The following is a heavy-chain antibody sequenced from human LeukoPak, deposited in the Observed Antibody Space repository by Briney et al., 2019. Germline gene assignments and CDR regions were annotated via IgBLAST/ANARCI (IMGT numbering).Heavy chain of an antibody. CDR1: GGTFSSYP. CDR3: ARDGRQASAFSYGPNWFDP. V-gene: IGHV1-69*13. D-gene: IGHD5-18*01. J-gene: IGHJ5*02. CDR2: IIPIFGTV. Sequence: SVKVSCKASGGTFSSYPISWVRQAPGQGLEWMGGIIPIFGTVNYAQKFQGRVTITADESTSTAYMELSSLRSEDTAVYYCARDGRQASAFSYGPNWFDPWGQGTLVTVSS.